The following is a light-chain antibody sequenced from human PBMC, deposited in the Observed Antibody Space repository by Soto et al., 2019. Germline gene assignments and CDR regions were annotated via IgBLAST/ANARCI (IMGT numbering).Light chain of an antibody. CDR1: QSVSSSY. CDR3: QQYGSSPWT. J-gene: IGKJ1*01. CDR2: GAS. V-gene: IGKV3-20*01. Sequence: EIVLTQSPGTLSLSPVERVTLSCMASQSVSSSYLAWYQQRPGQAPRLLIYGASSRATGIPDRFSGSGSGTDFTLTISRLEPEDFAVYYCQQYGSSPWTFGQGTKVDIK.